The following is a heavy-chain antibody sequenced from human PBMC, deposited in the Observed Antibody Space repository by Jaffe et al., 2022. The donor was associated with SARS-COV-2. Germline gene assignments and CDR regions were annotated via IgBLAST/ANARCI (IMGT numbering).Heavy chain of an antibody. CDR1: GFTVSSNY. D-gene: IGHD6-19*01. Sequence: EVQLVESGGGLIQPGGSLRLSCAASGFTVSSNYMSWVRQAPGKGLEWVSVIYSGGSTYYADSVKGRFTISRDNSKNTLYLQMNSLRAEDTAVYYCARSHWSGWDYYYGMDVWGQGTTVTVSS. CDR3: ARSHWSGWDYYYGMDV. J-gene: IGHJ6*02. V-gene: IGHV3-53*01. CDR2: IYSGGST.